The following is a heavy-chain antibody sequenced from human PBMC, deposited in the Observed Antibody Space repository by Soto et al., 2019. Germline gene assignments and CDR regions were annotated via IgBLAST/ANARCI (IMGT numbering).Heavy chain of an antibody. CDR3: AGLYHYDSSGYYDY. CDR2: INPSGGRT. J-gene: IGHJ4*02. Sequence: ASVKVSCKASGNSFTTYYMHWVRQAPGQGLEWMGIINPSGGRTTYAQEFQGRVTMTRDTSTSTFHMELSSLTSEDTAVYYCAGLYHYDSSGYYDYWGQGTLVTVSS. V-gene: IGHV1-46*01. CDR1: GNSFTTYY. D-gene: IGHD3-22*01.